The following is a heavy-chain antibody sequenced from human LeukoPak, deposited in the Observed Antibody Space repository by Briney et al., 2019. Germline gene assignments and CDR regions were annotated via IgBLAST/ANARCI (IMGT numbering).Heavy chain of an antibody. CDR3: ARGGGLDV. J-gene: IGHJ6*02. V-gene: IGHV3-7*03. D-gene: IGHD3-16*01. Sequence: GGSLRLSCAVSGLTFSSSWTDWARQAPGKGLEWVASINHNGNVNYYVDSVKGRFTISRDNAKDSLYLQMSNLRAEDTAVYFCARGGGLDVWGQGATVTVSS. CDR2: INHNGNVN. CDR1: GLTFSSSW.